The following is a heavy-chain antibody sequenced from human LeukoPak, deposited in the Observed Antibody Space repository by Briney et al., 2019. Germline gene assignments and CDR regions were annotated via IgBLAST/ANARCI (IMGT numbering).Heavy chain of an antibody. Sequence: PSQTLSLTCTVSGGSISSYYWSWIRQPAGKGLEWIGRIYTSGSTNYNPSLKSRVTMSVDTSKNQFSLKLSSVTAADTAVYYCARAFPSIASLYYFDYWGQGTLVTVSS. CDR2: IYTSGST. J-gene: IGHJ4*02. V-gene: IGHV4-4*07. D-gene: IGHD2-2*01. CDR1: GGSISSYY. CDR3: ARAFPSIASLYYFDY.